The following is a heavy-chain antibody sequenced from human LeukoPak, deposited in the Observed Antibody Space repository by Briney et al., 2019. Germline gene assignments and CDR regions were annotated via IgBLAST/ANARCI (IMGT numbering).Heavy chain of an antibody. CDR3: ARDSRGFSVDP. J-gene: IGHJ5*02. D-gene: IGHD2-15*01. CDR1: GYTFTDYY. V-gene: IGHV1-2*02. Sequence: VASVKVSCKASGYTFTDYYMHWVRQAPGQGLEWMGWINPNSGVTNYAQKFQGGVTMTRYTSISTAYMELSRLTSDDTAVYYCARDSRGFSVDPWGQGTLVTVSS. CDR2: INPNSGVT.